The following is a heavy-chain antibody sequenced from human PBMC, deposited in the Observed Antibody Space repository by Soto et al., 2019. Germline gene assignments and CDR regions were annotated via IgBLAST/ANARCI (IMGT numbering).Heavy chain of an antibody. V-gene: IGHV1-69*05. Sequence: SVKVSCKASGGTFNSYAIAWVRQAPGQGLEWMGGITPIFGTAKYAQSLQGRVTMTTDTSRNTAYMELRSLRSDDTAVYYCARHRFNYYDNTVYYYFDYWGQGTLVTVSS. D-gene: IGHD3-22*01. CDR1: GGTFNSYA. CDR2: ITPIFGTA. J-gene: IGHJ4*02. CDR3: ARHRFNYYDNTVYYYFDY.